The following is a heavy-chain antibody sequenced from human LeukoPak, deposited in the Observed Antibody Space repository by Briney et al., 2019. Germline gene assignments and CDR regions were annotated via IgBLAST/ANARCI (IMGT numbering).Heavy chain of an antibody. CDR2: IIPILGIA. CDR1: GGTFSSYA. Sequence: SVKVSCKASGGTFSSYAISWVRQAPGQGLEWMGRIIPILGIANYAQKFQGRVTITADKSTSTAYMGLSSLRSEDTAVYYCARERGMATITDYYYGMDVWGQGTTVTVSS. CDR3: ARERGMATITDYYYGMDV. V-gene: IGHV1-69*04. D-gene: IGHD5-24*01. J-gene: IGHJ6*02.